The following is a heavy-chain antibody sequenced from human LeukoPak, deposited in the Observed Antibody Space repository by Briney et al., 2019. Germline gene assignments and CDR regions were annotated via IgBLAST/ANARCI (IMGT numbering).Heavy chain of an antibody. D-gene: IGHD5-12*01. CDR2: ITPNSGGT. CDR1: GYTFTGYY. J-gene: IGHJ3*02. V-gene: IGHV1-2*02. CDR3: ARVYRWLHPNDAFDI. Sequence: ASVKVSCKASGYTFTGYYMHWVRQAPGQGLEWMGWITPNSGGTNYAQKFQGRVTMTSDTSISTAYMELSRLRSNDTAVYYCARVYRWLHPNDAFDIWGQGMMVTVSP.